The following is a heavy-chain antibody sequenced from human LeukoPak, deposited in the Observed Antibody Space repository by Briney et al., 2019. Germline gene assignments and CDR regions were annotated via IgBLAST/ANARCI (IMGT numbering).Heavy chain of an antibody. CDR2: INPNSGGT. J-gene: IGHJ4*02. D-gene: IGHD3-16*02. Sequence: ASVKVSCKASGYTFTDYYMHWVRQAPGQGLEWMGWINPNSGGTKYAQKFQGRVTMTRDTSVSTAYMDLSSLRSDDTAVYYCARGSVVITMPDPYGYWGQGTLLTVSS. CDR3: ARGSVVITMPDPYGY. CDR1: GYTFTDYY. V-gene: IGHV1-2*02.